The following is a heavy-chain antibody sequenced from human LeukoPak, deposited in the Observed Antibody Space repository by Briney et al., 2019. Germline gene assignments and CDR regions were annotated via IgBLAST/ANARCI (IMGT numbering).Heavy chain of an antibody. CDR2: IYYSGST. CDR3: ARFHLAWFDP. J-gene: IGHJ5*02. D-gene: IGHD3-16*01. CDR1: GGSVISGSSY. V-gene: IGHV4-39*07. Sequence: SETLSLTCTVSGGSVISGSSYWGWIRQPPGKGLEWIGNIYYSGSTYYNPSLQSRVTISVDTSKNQFSLKLSSVTAADTAVYYCARFHLAWFDPWGQGTLVTVSS.